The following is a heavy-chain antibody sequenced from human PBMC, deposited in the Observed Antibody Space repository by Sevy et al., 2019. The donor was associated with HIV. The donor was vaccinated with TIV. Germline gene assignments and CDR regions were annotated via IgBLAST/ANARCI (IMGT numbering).Heavy chain of an antibody. CDR2: IWYDGSKI. J-gene: IGHJ4*02. CDR3: AKGGPNSGYDYYFDY. CDR1: GFTFSNYA. Sequence: GGSLRLSCAASGFTFSNYAMHWVRQAPGKGLAWVALIWYDGSKIFYADSVKGRFTTSRDNSEGTLYLQMNSLRAEDTALYHWAKGGPNSGYDYYFDYWGQGTLVTVSS. D-gene: IGHD5-12*01. V-gene: IGHV3-33*06.